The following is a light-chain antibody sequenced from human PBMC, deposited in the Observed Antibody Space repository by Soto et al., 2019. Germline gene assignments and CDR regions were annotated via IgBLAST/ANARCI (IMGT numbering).Light chain of an antibody. CDR3: SSYTSISTLV. V-gene: IGLV2-14*01. CDR1: SSDVGGYNY. CDR2: EVS. Sequence: QSVLTQPASVSGSPGQSITISCTGTSSDVGGYNYVSWYQQHPGKAPKLMIYEVSKRPSGVSNRFSGSKSGNTASLTISGLKAEDEADYYCSSYTSISTLVFGGGTKVTVL. J-gene: IGLJ2*01.